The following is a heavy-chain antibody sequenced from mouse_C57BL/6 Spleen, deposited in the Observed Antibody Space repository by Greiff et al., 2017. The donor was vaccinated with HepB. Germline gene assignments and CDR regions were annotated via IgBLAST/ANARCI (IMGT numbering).Heavy chain of an antibody. D-gene: IGHD1-1*01. Sequence: EVQGVESGGGLVKPGGSLKLSCAASGFTFSDYGMHWVRQAPEKGLEWVAYISSGSSTIYYADTVKGRFTISRDNSKNTLFLQMTSLRSEDTAMDYCARPTRVVADYFDYWGQGTTLTVSS. CDR3: ARPTRVVADYFDY. CDR1: GFTFSDYG. V-gene: IGHV5-17*01. J-gene: IGHJ2*01. CDR2: ISSGSSTI.